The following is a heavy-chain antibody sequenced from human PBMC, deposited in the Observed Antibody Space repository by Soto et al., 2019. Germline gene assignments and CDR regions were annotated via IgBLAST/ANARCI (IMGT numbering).Heavy chain of an antibody. V-gene: IGHV1-46*01. Sequence: QMHLVQSGAEVKKPGASVKVSCKASGYTFTTYYNHWVRQAPGQGLEWMGIINPSGGTTSYAQEFQGRVTMTSDTSTSTVYMELSSLRSEDTAVYYCASSLQQLVLVYWGQGTLATVSS. CDR3: ASSLQQLVLVY. D-gene: IGHD6-13*01. CDR2: INPSGGTT. J-gene: IGHJ4*02. CDR1: GYTFTTYY.